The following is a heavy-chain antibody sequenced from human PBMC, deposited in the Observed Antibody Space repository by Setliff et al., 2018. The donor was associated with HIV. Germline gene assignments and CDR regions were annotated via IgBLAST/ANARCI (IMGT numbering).Heavy chain of an antibody. CDR3: ARDPSIGFYYDSSGSYFDY. CDR2: IYYSGST. Sequence: SETLSLTCTVSAGSISSSSYYWGWIRQPPGKGLEWIGSIYYSGSTYYNPSLKSRVTISEDTSKNQFSLKLSSVTAADTAVYYCARDPSIGFYYDSSGSYFDYWGQGTLVTVSS. V-gene: IGHV4-39*07. J-gene: IGHJ4*02. CDR1: AGSISSSSYY. D-gene: IGHD3-22*01.